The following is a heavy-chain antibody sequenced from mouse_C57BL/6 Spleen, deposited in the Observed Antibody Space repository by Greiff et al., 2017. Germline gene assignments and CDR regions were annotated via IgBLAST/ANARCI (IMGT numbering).Heavy chain of an antibody. CDR2: IYPGSGST. Sequence: QVQLKQPGAELVKPGASVKMSCKASGYTFTSYWITWVKQRPGQGLEWIGDIYPGSGSTNYNEKFKSKATLTVDTSSSTAYMQLSSLTSEDSAVYYCARGGFITTVVARGAWFAYWGQGTLVTVSA. J-gene: IGHJ3*01. CDR3: ARGGFITTVVARGAWFAY. CDR1: GYTFTSYW. D-gene: IGHD1-1*01. V-gene: IGHV1-55*01.